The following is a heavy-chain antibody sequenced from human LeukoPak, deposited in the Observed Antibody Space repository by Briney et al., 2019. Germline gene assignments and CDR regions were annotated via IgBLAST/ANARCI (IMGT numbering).Heavy chain of an antibody. CDR3: AKMEMSRGWN. V-gene: IGHV3-23*01. CDR2: ISGSGGST. D-gene: IGHD6-19*01. Sequence: GGSLRLSCAASGFTCSSYAMSWIRQAPGKGLEWVSAISGSGGSTYYADSVKGRFTISRDNSKNTLYLQMNSLRAEDTAVYYCAKMEMSRGWNWGQGTLVTVSS. J-gene: IGHJ4*02. CDR1: GFTCSSYA.